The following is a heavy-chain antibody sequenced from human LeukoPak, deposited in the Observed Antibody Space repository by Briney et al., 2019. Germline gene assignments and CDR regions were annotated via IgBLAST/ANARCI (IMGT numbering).Heavy chain of an antibody. CDR1: GFTFDDYG. Sequence: GGSLRLSCAASGFTFDDYGMSWVRQAPGKGLEWVSGINWNGGSTGYADSVKGRFTISRDNAKNSLYLQMNSLRAEDTALYYCARLGIAAAGRPFDYWGQGTLVTVSS. J-gene: IGHJ4*02. CDR3: ARLGIAAAGRPFDY. D-gene: IGHD6-13*01. V-gene: IGHV3-20*04. CDR2: INWNGGST.